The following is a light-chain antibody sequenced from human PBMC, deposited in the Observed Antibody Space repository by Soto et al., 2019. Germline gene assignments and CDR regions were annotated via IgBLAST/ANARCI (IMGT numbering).Light chain of an antibody. CDR2: DVS. CDR1: SSDVGGYNY. Sequence: QSALTQPASVSGAPGQSVTISCTGTSSDVGGYNYVSWYQQHPGTAPKLMIYDVSNRPSGVSQRFSGSKSGNTASLTISGLQAEDEDDYYCSSDTSSSTPYVFGTGTKVTVL. V-gene: IGLV2-14*01. J-gene: IGLJ1*01. CDR3: SSDTSSSTPYV.